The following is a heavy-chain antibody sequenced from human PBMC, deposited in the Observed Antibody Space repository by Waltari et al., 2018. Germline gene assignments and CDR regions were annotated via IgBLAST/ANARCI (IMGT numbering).Heavy chain of an antibody. J-gene: IGHJ4*02. CDR1: GFTFTSNA. D-gene: IGHD2-21*02. V-gene: IGHV3-23*04. CDR3: AKDPYGGNSGNYLDY. CDR2: ISGSGGRT. Sequence: EVQLVESGGDLVQPGGSLRLSCATSGFTFTSNAISWVRQAPGKGLAWVEAISGSGGRTYYADSVKGRFTISRDNSKNTMYMQMNSLRAEDTAVYYCAKDPYGGNSGNYLDYWGQGTLVTVSS.